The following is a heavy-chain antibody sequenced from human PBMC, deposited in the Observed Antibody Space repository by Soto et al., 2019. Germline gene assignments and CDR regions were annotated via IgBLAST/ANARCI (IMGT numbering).Heavy chain of an antibody. CDR2: INHSGST. Sequence: PSGTLYLTCAVYGGSFSVYYWSWILQPPGKGLEWIGEINHSGSTNYNPSLKSRVTISVDTSKNQFSLKLSSVTAADTAVYYCARLGSSRFPYYYYYGMDVWGQGTTVTRSS. CDR1: GGSFSVYY. D-gene: IGHD6-6*01. V-gene: IGHV4-34*01. J-gene: IGHJ6*02. CDR3: ARLGSSRFPYYYYYGMDV.